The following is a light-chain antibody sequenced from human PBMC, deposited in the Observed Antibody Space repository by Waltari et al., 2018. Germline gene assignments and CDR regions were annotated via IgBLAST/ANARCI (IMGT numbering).Light chain of an antibody. CDR1: QSVGSN. Sequence: EIVMTQSPDTLSVSPGERATLSCRASQSVGSNLAWYQQKPGQAPRLLIYGASTRATGIPARFRGSGSGTEFTLTITSMQSEDFAVYYCQQYNNWPPSWTFGQGTKVEIK. V-gene: IGKV3-15*01. CDR3: QQYNNWPPSWT. J-gene: IGKJ1*01. CDR2: GAS.